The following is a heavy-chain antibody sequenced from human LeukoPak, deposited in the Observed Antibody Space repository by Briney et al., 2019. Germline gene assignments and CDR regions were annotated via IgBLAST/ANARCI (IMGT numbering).Heavy chain of an antibody. CDR2: ISSSSSYI. J-gene: IGHJ3*02. CDR1: GFTFSSYS. CDR3: AREGANYYDSSGYPVDI. Sequence: PGGSLRLSCAASGFTFSSYSMNWVRQAPGKGLEWASSISSSSSYIYYADSVKGRFTISRDNAKNSLYLQMNSLRAEDTAVYYCAREGANYYDSSGYPVDIWGQGTMVTVSS. V-gene: IGHV3-21*01. D-gene: IGHD3-22*01.